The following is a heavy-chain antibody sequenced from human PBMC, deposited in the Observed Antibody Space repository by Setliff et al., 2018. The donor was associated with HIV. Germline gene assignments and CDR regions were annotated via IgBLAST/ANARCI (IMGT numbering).Heavy chain of an antibody. CDR3: AKDRTGTGTTLHV. J-gene: IGHJ6*04. D-gene: IGHD1-7*01. V-gene: IGHV1-2*06. CDR2: INPKSGGT. CDR1: GYTFTDYY. Sequence: ASVKVSCKASGYTFTDYYIHWVRQAPGQGLEWMGRINPKSGGTNYVQKFQGRVTMTRDTSINTAYLELSRLRSDETAVYYCAKDRTGTGTTLHVWGKGTTVTVSS.